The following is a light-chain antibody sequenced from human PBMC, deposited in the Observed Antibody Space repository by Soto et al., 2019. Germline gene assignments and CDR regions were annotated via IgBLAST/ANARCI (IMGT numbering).Light chain of an antibody. CDR1: QSININY. Sequence: EIVLTQSPGTLSLSRRERATLSCRASQSININYLAWYQQKPGQGPRLRMYGASSRATGIPDRFSGSGSGTDFTFTNSRLEPEGFAVYYCKQYGNSPRTFGQGTKVEIK. J-gene: IGKJ1*01. CDR3: KQYGNSPRT. V-gene: IGKV3-20*01. CDR2: GAS.